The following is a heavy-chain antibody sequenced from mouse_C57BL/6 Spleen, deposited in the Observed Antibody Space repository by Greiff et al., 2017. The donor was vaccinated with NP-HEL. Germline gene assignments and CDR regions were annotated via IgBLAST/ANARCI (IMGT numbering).Heavy chain of an antibody. V-gene: IGHV5-6*01. J-gene: IGHJ4*01. CDR3: ARAGDAMDY. CDR2: ISSGGSYT. Sequence: EVQLVQSGGDLVKPGGSLKLSCAASGFTFSSYGMSWVRQTPDQRLEWVATISSGGSYTYYPDSVKGRFTISRDKAKNTLYLQLSSLTSEDTAIYYCARAGDAMDYWGQGTSVTVSS. CDR1: GFTFSSYG.